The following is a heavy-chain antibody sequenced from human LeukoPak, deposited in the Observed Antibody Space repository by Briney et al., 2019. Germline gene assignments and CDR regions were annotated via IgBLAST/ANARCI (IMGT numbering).Heavy chain of an antibody. D-gene: IGHD2-15*01. Sequence: GESLKISCKGSGYSFTTYWVGWVRQMPGKGLEWMGIIYPGDSDTRYSPSFQGQVSITVDRSINTAYLQWSSLKASDTAMYYCARGHGGPPTWFDPWGQGTLVTVSS. J-gene: IGHJ5*02. CDR1: GYSFTTYW. V-gene: IGHV5-51*01. CDR2: IYPGDSDT. CDR3: ARGHGGPPTWFDP.